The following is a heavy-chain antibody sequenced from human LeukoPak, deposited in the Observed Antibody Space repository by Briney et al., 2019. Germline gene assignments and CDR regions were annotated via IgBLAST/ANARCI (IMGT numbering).Heavy chain of an antibody. D-gene: IGHD5-12*01. J-gene: IGHJ4*02. CDR3: VKDRPTWPIDY. CDR1: GFTFSSYA. V-gene: IGHV3-23*01. Sequence: GGSLRLSCAASGFTFSSYAMSWVRQAPGKGLKWVSTINDNGAGTYYADSVKGRSTISRDNSYNTVSLQMNSLRAEDTAVYYCVKDRPTWPIDYWGQGTLVTVSS. CDR2: INDNGAGT.